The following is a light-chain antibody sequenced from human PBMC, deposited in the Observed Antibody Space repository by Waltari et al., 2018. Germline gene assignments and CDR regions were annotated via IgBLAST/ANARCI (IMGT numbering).Light chain of an antibody. CDR2: GAS. CDR1: QRLSNW. J-gene: IGKJ1*01. CDR3: QQYNTYSRT. Sequence: DIQMTQSPSTLSASTGDTVTITCRASQRLSNWLAWYQQKPGKAPKLLIYGASSLESGVPSRFSGSGSGTEFTLTISSLQPDDFATYYCQQYNTYSRTFGQGTTVEVK. V-gene: IGKV1-5*01.